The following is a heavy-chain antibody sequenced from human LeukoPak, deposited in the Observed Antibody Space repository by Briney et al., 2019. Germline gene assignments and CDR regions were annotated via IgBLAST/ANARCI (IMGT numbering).Heavy chain of an antibody. CDR2: LSASGDST. CDR1: GFTLSSYG. V-gene: IGHV3-23*01. D-gene: IGHD1-20*01. CDR3: AKRECSDNNCYFVN. J-gene: IGHJ4*02. Sequence: GGSLRLSCAASGFTLSSYGMSWVRQAPAKGLEWVSTLSASGDSTYYVDSVKGRFTISRDNSKNTLYLQMDSLRAEDTAVYYCAKRECSDNNCYFVNWGQGTLVTVSS.